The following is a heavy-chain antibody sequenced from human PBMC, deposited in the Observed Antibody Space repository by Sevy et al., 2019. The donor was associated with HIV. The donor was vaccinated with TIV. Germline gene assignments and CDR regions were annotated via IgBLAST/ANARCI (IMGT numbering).Heavy chain of an antibody. Sequence: GGYLRLSCAASGFTFSSYAMHWVRQAPGKGLEWVAVISYDGSNKYYADSVKGRFTISRDNSKNTLYLQMNSLRAEDTAVYYCARDRRKPKDTAMVRGLNWFDPWGQGTLVTVSS. CDR2: ISYDGSNK. V-gene: IGHV3-30*04. CDR3: ARDRRKPKDTAMVRGLNWFDP. D-gene: IGHD5-18*01. CDR1: GFTFSSYA. J-gene: IGHJ5*02.